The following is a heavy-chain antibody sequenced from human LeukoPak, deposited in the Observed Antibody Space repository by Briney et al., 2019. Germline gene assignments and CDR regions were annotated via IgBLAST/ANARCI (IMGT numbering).Heavy chain of an antibody. CDR1: GYTFTSYY. V-gene: IGHV1-46*01. CDR3: ARVNPFGGDLFDY. Sequence: GASVKVSCKASGYTFTSYYMHWVRQAPGQGFEWMGIINPSGGSTSYAQKFQGRVTMIRDTSTSTVYMELSSLRSEDTAVYYCARVNPFGGDLFDYWGQGTLVTVSS. CDR2: INPSGGST. D-gene: IGHD2-21*01. J-gene: IGHJ4*02.